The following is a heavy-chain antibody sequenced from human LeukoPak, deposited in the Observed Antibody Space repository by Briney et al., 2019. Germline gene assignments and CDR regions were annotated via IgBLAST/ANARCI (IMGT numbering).Heavy chain of an antibody. CDR1: GFTFISSA. J-gene: IGHJ4*02. CDR3: AALPDAFGESNPDY. V-gene: IGHV1-58*02. CDR2: IVVGSGYT. Sequence: SVKVSCKASGFTFISSAMQWVRQARGQRLEWIGWIVVGSGYTNYAQKFQERVTITRDMSTSTAYMELSSPRSEDTAVYYCAALPDAFGESNPDYWGQGTLVTVSS. D-gene: IGHD3-10*01.